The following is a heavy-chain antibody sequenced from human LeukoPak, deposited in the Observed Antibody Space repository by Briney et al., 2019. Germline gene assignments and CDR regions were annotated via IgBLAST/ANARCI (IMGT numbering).Heavy chain of an antibody. CDR3: AKDRRIAVAGTFGGLDY. Sequence: GGSLRLSCAASGFTFSSYAMSWVRQAPGKGLEWVSAISGSGGSTYYADSVRGRFTISRDNSKNTLYLQMNSLRAEDTAVYYCAKDRRIAVAGTFGGLDYWGQGTLVTVSS. D-gene: IGHD6-19*01. J-gene: IGHJ4*02. CDR1: GFTFSSYA. V-gene: IGHV3-23*01. CDR2: ISGSGGST.